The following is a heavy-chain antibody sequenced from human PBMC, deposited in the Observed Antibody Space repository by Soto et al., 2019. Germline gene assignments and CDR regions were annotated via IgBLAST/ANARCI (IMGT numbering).Heavy chain of an antibody. J-gene: IGHJ4*02. CDR2: TYYRSKWHY. CDR3: ARTLRGRGVKYFDD. Sequence: PSQTLSLTCAISGDSVSNNSVAWNWVRQSPSRGLEWLGRTYYRSKWHYDYAPSVRSRITINPDTSKNHFSLQLNSVSPEDAAVYYCARTLRGRGVKYFDDWGQGTLVTAPQ. D-gene: IGHD3-10*01. V-gene: IGHV6-1*01. CDR1: GDSVSNNSVA.